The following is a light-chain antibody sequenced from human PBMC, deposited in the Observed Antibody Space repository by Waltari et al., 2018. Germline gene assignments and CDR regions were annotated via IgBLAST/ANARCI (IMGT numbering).Light chain of an antibody. CDR2: RTT. CDR1: RSNLGSNS. V-gene: IGLV1-47*01. CDR3: AAWDDSLSGRV. Sequence: QSVLTQPPSASGTPGQRVTISCSGSRSNLGSNSVYWYQQVPGTAPKLLNYRTTRRPSGGPDRFSGSKSGTSASLAISGLRSEDEVDYYCAAWDDSLSGRVFGGGTKVTVL. J-gene: IGLJ3*02.